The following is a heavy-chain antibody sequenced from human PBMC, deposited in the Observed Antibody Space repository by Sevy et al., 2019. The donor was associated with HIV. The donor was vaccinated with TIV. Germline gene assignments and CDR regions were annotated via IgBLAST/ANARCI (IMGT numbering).Heavy chain of an antibody. V-gene: IGHV3-23*01. CDR2: ISGSGGST. Sequence: GGSLRLSCAASGFTFSSYAMSWVRQAPGKGLEWVSAISGSGGSTYYADSVKGRFTISRDNSKNTLYLQMNSLRAEDTAVYYCASRTYYYDSSGYYRGYWGQGTLVTISS. CDR1: GFTFSSYA. D-gene: IGHD3-22*01. CDR3: ASRTYYYDSSGYYRGY. J-gene: IGHJ4*02.